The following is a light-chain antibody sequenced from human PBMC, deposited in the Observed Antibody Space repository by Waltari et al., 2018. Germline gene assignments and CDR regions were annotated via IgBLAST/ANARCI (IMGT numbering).Light chain of an antibody. J-gene: IGKJ2*01. CDR1: QSVSSN. CDR2: GAS. Sequence: EIVMTQSPATLSVSQGEQDTLSCRASQSVSSNLAWYQQKPGQAPRLLIYGASTRATGIPARFSGSGSGTEFTLTISSLQSEDFAVYYCQQYNNWPPYTFGQGTKLEIK. V-gene: IGKV3-15*01. CDR3: QQYNNWPPYT.